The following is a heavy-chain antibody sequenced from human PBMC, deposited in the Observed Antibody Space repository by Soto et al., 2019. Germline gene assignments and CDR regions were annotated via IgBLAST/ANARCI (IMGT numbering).Heavy chain of an antibody. CDR2: INPNSGCT. D-gene: IGHD1-1*01. CDR1: GSTFTGYY. Sequence: QVQLVQSGAEVKKPGASVKVSCKASGSTFTGYYMHWVRQAPGQGLEWMGWINPNSGCTNYAQKFQGWVTMTRDTSISTAYMELSRLRSDDTAVYYCARGRERRGEGAFDIWGQGTMVTVSS. J-gene: IGHJ3*02. V-gene: IGHV1-2*04. CDR3: ARGRERRGEGAFDI.